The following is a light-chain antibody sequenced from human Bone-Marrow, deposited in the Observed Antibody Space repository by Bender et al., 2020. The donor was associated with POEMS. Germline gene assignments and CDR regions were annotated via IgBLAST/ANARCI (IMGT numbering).Light chain of an antibody. J-gene: IGLJ1*01. V-gene: IGLV3-25*03. CDR1: ALPKQF. CDR2: KDT. Sequence: SYELTQPPSVSVSPGQTARITCSGDALPKQFAYWYQKKPGQAPVVVMFKDTERPSGIPERFSGSSSGTTVTLTISGVQPEDEADYYCQSADIDGSSYVFGSGTKITVL. CDR3: QSADIDGSSYV.